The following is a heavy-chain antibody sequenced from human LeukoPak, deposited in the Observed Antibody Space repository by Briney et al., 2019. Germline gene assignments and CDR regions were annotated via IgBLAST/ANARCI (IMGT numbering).Heavy chain of an antibody. Sequence: SETLSLTCAVSGGSISSSNWWSWVRQPPGKGLEWIGEIYHSGSTNYNPSLKSRVTISVDTSKNQFSLKLSSVTAADTAVYYCARAVTLYSSSWYYYYYMDVWGKGTTVTISS. J-gene: IGHJ6*03. CDR2: IYHSGST. V-gene: IGHV4-4*02. CDR3: ARAVTLYSSSWYYYYYMDV. CDR1: GGSISSSNW. D-gene: IGHD6-13*01.